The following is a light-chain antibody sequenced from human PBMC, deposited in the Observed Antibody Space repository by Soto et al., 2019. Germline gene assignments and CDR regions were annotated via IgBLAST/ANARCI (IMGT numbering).Light chain of an antibody. CDR2: GAS. CDR1: QTTSPKY. V-gene: IGKV3-20*01. CDR3: QHFGSSPPVI. J-gene: IGKJ5*01. Sequence: EILLTQSPDTLSLSPGESATLSCRVSQTTSPKYVAWYQQRRGLAPRLLVYGASKRAAGIPDRFRGSGSGSEFSLTISGLEPEDFAVYFCQHFGSSPPVIFGQGTRLEIK.